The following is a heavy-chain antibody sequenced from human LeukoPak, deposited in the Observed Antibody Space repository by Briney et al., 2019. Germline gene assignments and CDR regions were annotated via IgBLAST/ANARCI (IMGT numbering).Heavy chain of an antibody. CDR1: GVSISSSNSC. D-gene: IGHD3/OR15-3a*01. CDR2: IYYSGNT. CDR3: ARQTGSGLFILP. J-gene: IGHJ4*02. V-gene: IGHV4-39*01. Sequence: PSETLSLTCTVSGVSISSSNSCWGWIRQPPGKGLEWIGSIYYSGNTYYNASLKSRVTISIDTSKNQFSLKLTSVTAADTAVYYCARQTGSGLFILPGGQGTLVTVSS.